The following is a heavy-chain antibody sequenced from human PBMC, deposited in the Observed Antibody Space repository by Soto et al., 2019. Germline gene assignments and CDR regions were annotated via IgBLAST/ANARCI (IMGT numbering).Heavy chain of an antibody. CDR3: GKVSLEGGGGGRVRQSFHS. J-gene: IGHJ5*02. V-gene: IGHV3-23*01. D-gene: IGHD2-21*01. CDR1: GFTFSKYA. CDR2: ISASGGST. Sequence: PGGALRVSCAAPGFTFSKYAMSWVRQAPDKGLEWVSGISASGGSTYNAASVRGRFPIPRDTSNYTLYLQRNGLGAGDTAVFFCGKVSLEGGGGGRVRQSFHSWGRGPRVTVS.